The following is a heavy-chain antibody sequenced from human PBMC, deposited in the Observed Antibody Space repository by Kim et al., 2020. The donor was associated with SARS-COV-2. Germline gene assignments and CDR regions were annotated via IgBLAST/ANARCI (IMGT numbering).Heavy chain of an antibody. D-gene: IGHD2-8*01. Sequence: GGSLRLSCAASGFTFSSYSMNWVRQAPGKGLEWVSSISSSSSYIYYADSVKGRFTISRDNAKNSLYLQMNSLRAEDTAVYYCARDLIPYCTNGVCDWAHGDYWGQGTLVTVSS. V-gene: IGHV3-21*01. CDR1: GFTFSSYS. CDR2: ISSSSSYI. J-gene: IGHJ4*02. CDR3: ARDLIPYCTNGVCDWAHGDY.